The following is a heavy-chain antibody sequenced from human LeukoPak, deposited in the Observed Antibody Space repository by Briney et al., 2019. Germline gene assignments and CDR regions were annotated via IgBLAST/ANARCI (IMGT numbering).Heavy chain of an antibody. D-gene: IGHD5-18*01. CDR1: GFTFSSYA. CDR3: AKDTDSYGLAIFFDY. J-gene: IGHJ4*02. V-gene: IGHV3-23*01. Sequence: GGSLRLSCAASGFTFSSYAMSWVRQAPGKGLEWVSAISGSGGSTYYADSVKGRFTISRDNSKNTLYLQMNSLRAEDTAAYYCAKDTDSYGLAIFFDYWGQGTLVTVSS. CDR2: ISGSGGST.